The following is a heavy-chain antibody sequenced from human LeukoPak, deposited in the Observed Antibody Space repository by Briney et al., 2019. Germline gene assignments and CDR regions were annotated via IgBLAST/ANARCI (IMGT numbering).Heavy chain of an antibody. J-gene: IGHJ4*02. CDR3: ARDERRSSSIDY. D-gene: IGHD6-13*01. CDR2: ISSSSSYI. V-gene: IGHV3-21*01. Sequence: KAGGSLRLSCAASGFTFSSYSMNWVRQAPGKGLEWVSSISSSSSYIYYADSVKGRFTISRDNAKNSLYLQMNSLRAEDTAVYYCARDERRSSSIDYWGQGTLVTVSS. CDR1: GFTFSSYS.